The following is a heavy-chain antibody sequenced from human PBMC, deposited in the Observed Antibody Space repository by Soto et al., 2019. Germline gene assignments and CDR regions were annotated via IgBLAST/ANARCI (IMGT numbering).Heavy chain of an antibody. CDR3: ARDVLRYLDWETYYYYGMDV. D-gene: IGHD3-9*01. CDR2: IYYSGST. J-gene: IGHJ6*02. V-gene: IGHV4-30-4*01. CDR1: GGSISSGDYY. Sequence: QVQLQESGPGLVKPSQTLSLTCTVSGGSISSGDYYWSWIRQPPGKGLEWIGYIYYSGSTYYNPSLKSRVTITVDTSKNQFSLKLSSVTAADTAVYYCARDVLRYLDWETYYYYGMDVWGQGTTVTVSS.